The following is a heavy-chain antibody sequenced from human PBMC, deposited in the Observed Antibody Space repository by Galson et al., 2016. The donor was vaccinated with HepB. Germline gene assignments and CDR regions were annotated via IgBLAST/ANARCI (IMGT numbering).Heavy chain of an antibody. J-gene: IGHJ4*02. CDR1: GFTFDTFT. D-gene: IGHD3-22*01. Sequence: SLRLSCAASGFTFDTFTLHWVRQSPGKGLEWVAVISDSGGSTFYAESVQGRFIISRDNSKNTVYLQMRSLRVEDTAVYYCARDHAGLYDNSGSYFDAWGQGTLVTVSS. CDR3: ARDHAGLYDNSGSYFDA. CDR2: ISDSGGST. V-gene: IGHV3-30-3*01.